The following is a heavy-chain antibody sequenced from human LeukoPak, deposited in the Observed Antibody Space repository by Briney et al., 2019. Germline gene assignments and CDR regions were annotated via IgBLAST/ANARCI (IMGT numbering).Heavy chain of an antibody. CDR1: GGSISSYY. J-gene: IGHJ4*02. CDR2: IYYSGST. V-gene: IGHV4-59*01. CDR3: ARGSSRPAAKFDY. D-gene: IGHD6-25*01. Sequence: SETLSLTCTVSGGSISSYYWSWIRQPPGKGLEWIGYIYYSGSTNYNPSLKSRVTISVDTSKNQFSLKLSSVTAADTAVYYCARGSSRPAAKFDYWGQGTLVIVSS.